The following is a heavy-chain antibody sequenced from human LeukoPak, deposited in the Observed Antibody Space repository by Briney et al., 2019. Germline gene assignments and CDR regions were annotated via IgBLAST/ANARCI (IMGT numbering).Heavy chain of an antibody. J-gene: IGHJ4*02. Sequence: GGSLRLSCAASGFTFSSYGMHWVRQAPGKGLEWVAVIWYDGSNKYYADSVKGRFTISRDNSKNTLYLQMNSLRAEDTAVYYCARDYHAGEQIDYWGQGTLVTVSS. V-gene: IGHV3-33*01. CDR3: ARDYHAGEQIDY. CDR1: GFTFSSYG. D-gene: IGHD1/OR15-1a*01. CDR2: IWYDGSNK.